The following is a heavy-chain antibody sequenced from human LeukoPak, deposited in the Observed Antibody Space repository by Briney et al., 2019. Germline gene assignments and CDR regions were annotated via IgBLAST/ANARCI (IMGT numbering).Heavy chain of an antibody. V-gene: IGHV1-46*01. CDR2: INPSDGST. J-gene: IGHJ6*02. CDR3: ARDHCSSTGCYEDYYFGLDV. D-gene: IGHD2-2*01. CDR1: GYTFTNYY. Sequence: ASVKVSCKASGYTFTNYYMHWVRQAPGQGLEWMGIINPSDGSTSYAQKFQGRVTMTRDTSISTAYMELSRLRSDDTAVYYCARDHCSSTGCYEDYYFGLDVWGQGTTVTVSS.